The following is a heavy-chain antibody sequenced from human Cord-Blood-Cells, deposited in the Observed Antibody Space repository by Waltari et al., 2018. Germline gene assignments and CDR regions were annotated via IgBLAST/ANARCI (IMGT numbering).Heavy chain of an antibody. CDR3: ARLPYGGYVNYYYGIDV. D-gene: IGHD5-12*01. Sequence: TLSLTCTVSGDLMSSSSCYWGWIRQPPGKGLVWIGSIYYSWSTYYNPPLKSRATISVDTSKNQFSLKLSSVTAADTAVYYCARLPYGGYVNYYYGIDVWGQGTTVTVSS. CDR2: IYYSWST. J-gene: IGHJ6*02. V-gene: IGHV4-39*01. CDR1: GDLMSSSSCY.